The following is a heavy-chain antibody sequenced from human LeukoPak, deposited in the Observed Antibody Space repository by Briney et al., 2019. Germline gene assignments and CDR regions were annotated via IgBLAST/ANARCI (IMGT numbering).Heavy chain of an antibody. CDR2: IYWDDDK. CDR3: AHIRYDYTRLDY. J-gene: IGHJ4*02. D-gene: IGHD4-11*01. CDR1: VFSLSTSGVG. Sequence: SGPTLVKPTQTLTLTCTFSVFSLSTSGVGVGWIRQPPGKALEWLALIYWDDDKRCSPSLKSRLTITKDTSKNQVVLTMTNMDPVDTATYYCAHIRYDYTRLDYWGQGTLVTVSS. V-gene: IGHV2-5*02.